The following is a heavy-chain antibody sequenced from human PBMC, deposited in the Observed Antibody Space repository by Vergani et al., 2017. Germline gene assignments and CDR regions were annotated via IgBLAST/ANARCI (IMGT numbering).Heavy chain of an antibody. Sequence: EVQLVESGGGLVQPGGSLRLPCAAFGFTFSSYEMNWVRQAPGKGLEWVSYISSSGSTIYYAGSVKGRFTISRDNAKNSLYLQMNSLRAEGTAVYYCAGDWNAAFDIWGQGTMVTVSS. D-gene: IGHD1-1*01. CDR1: GFTFSSYE. J-gene: IGHJ3*02. CDR2: ISSSGSTI. V-gene: IGHV3-48*03. CDR3: AGDWNAAFDI.